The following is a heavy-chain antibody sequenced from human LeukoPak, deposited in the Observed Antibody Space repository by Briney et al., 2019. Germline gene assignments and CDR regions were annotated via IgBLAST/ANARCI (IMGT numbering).Heavy chain of an antibody. CDR2: ISSSSSTI. CDR3: ARDLCSSTSCYAGWFDP. Sequence: GGSLRLSCAASGFAFSSYSMNWVRQAPGKGPEWVSYISSSSSTIYYADSVKGRFTISRDNAKNSLYLQMNSLRAEDTAVYYCARDLCSSTSCYAGWFDPWGQGTLVAVSS. V-gene: IGHV3-48*01. CDR1: GFAFSSYS. J-gene: IGHJ5*02. D-gene: IGHD2-2*01.